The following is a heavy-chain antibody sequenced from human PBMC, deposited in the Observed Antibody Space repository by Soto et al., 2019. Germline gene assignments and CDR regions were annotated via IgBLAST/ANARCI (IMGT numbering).Heavy chain of an antibody. CDR3: TTDVFRFDFGRYAGTTGTTIDY. D-gene: IGHD1-1*01. J-gene: IGHJ4*02. V-gene: IGHV3-15*01. CDR1: GFTFSNAW. Sequence: GGSLRLSCAASGFTFSNAWMSWVRQAPGKGLEWVGRIKSKTDGGTTDYAAPVKGRFTISRDDSKNTLYLQMTSLKTEDTAVYYCTTDVFRFDFGRYAGTTGTTIDYWGQGTLVTVSS. CDR2: IKSKTDGGTT.